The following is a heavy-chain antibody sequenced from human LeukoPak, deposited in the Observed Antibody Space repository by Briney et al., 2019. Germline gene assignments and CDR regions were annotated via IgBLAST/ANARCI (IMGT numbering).Heavy chain of an antibody. CDR3: TRVQAGRSGLMDV. J-gene: IGHJ6*02. CDR2: IDANGGGT. D-gene: IGHD2-8*02. CDR1: GFTLSGYW. V-gene: IGHV3-74*01. Sequence: GGSLRLSCAASGFTLSGYWMHWVRQVPGKGLVWVSRIDANGGGTTYADSVKGRFAISRDNARNTLYLQMSSLRIEDTAVYYCTRVQAGRSGLMDVWGRGTTVTVSS.